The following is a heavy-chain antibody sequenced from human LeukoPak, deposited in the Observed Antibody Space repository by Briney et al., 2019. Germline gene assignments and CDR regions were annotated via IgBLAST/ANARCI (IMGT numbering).Heavy chain of an antibody. J-gene: IGHJ4*02. CDR3: ARVSGDTAMVY. CDR2: IYHSGST. D-gene: IGHD5-18*01. Sequence: SETLSLTCAVSGGSISSSNWWSWVRQPPGKGLEWIGEIYHSGSTNYNPSLKSRVTTSVDKSKNQFPLKLSSVTAADTAVYYCARVSGDTAMVYWGQGTLVTVSS. CDR1: GGSISSSNW. V-gene: IGHV4-4*02.